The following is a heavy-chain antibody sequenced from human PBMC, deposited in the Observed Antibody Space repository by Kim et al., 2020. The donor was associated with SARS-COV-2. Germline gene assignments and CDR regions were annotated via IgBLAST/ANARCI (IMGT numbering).Heavy chain of an antibody. CDR2: ISGSGGDT. CDR1: GFTFNNYA. Sequence: GGSLRLSCAASGFTFNNYAMNWVRQAPGKGLDWISSISGSGGDTYYADSVRGRFTISRDNSKSTLYLQTNSLKGEDTAVYYCAKDDNGDYVRFWGQGTLVTVAS. CDR3: AKDDNGDYVRF. D-gene: IGHD4-17*01. J-gene: IGHJ4*01. V-gene: IGHV3-23*01.